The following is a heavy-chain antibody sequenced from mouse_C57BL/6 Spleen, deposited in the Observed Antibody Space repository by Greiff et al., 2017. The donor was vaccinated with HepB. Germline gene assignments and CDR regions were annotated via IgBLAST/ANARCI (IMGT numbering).Heavy chain of an antibody. J-gene: IGHJ3*01. CDR1: GYTFTEYT. CDR2: FYPGSGSI. CDR3: ARHEERGIYYYGSSYSAWFAY. D-gene: IGHD1-1*01. V-gene: IGHV1-62-2*01. Sequence: QVQLQQSGAELVKPGASVKLSCKASGYTFTEYTIHWVKQRSGQGLEWIGWFYPGSGSIKYNEKFKDKATLTADKSSSTVYMELSRLTSEDSAVYFCARHEERGIYYYGSSYSAWFAYWGQGTLVTVSA.